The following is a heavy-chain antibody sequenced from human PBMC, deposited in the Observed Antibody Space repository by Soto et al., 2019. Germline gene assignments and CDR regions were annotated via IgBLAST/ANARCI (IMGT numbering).Heavy chain of an antibody. V-gene: IGHV3-43*01. J-gene: IGHJ4*02. D-gene: IGHD6-19*01. CDR2: ISWDGGST. CDR3: AKGGQCMHKYYFDY. CDR1: GFTFDDYT. Sequence: EVQLVESGGVVVQPGGSLRLSCADSGFTFDDYTMHWVRQAPGKGLEWVSLISWDGGSTYYADSVKGRFTISRDNSKNSLYLQMNSLRTEDTALYYCAKGGQCMHKYYFDYWGQGSLVTVSS.